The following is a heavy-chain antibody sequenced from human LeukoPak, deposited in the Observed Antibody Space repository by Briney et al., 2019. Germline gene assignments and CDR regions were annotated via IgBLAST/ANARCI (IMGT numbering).Heavy chain of an antibody. CDR1: GFILGDYA. V-gene: IGHV3-23*01. D-gene: IGHD2-15*01. Sequence: GGSLRLSCTASGFILGDYAMSWVRQAPGKGLEWVSAISDTGNTYHADSVKGRFTISRDSSKNTLFLQMNRLRPEDAAVYYCAKAPVTTCRGAFCYPFDYWGLGTLVTVSS. CDR2: ISDTGNT. CDR3: AKAPVTTCRGAFCYPFDY. J-gene: IGHJ4*02.